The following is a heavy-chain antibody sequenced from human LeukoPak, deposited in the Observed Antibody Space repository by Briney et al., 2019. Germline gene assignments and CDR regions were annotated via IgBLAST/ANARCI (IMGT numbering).Heavy chain of an antibody. Sequence: GGSLRLSCAASGFTFSGYGMHWVRQTPGKGLEWVAVISYDGSNQYYADSVKGRFTISRDNSKNTLYLQMNSLRAEDTAVYYCAKVFRGGVDYWGQGTLVTVSS. D-gene: IGHD2/OR15-2a*01. CDR1: GFTFSGYG. CDR3: AKVFRGGVDY. J-gene: IGHJ4*02. V-gene: IGHV3-30*18. CDR2: ISYDGSNQ.